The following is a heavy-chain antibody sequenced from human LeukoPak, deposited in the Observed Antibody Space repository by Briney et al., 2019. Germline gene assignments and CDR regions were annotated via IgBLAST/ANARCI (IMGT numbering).Heavy chain of an antibody. CDR1: GGTFSSYA. V-gene: IGHV1-69*04. CDR2: IIPILGIA. Sequence: VASVKVSCKASGGTFSSYAISWVRQAPGQGLEWMGRIIPILGIANYAQKFQGRVTTTADKSTTTAYMELSSLRSEDTAVYYCARERGVATSDYYGMDVWGQGTTVTVSS. CDR3: ARERGVATSDYYGMDV. D-gene: IGHD5-12*01. J-gene: IGHJ6*02.